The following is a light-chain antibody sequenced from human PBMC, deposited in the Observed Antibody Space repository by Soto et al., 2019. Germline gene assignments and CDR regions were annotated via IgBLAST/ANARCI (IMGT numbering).Light chain of an antibody. J-gene: IGLJ1*01. CDR3: SSFTNSPAYV. CDR1: SSDVGTYNY. Sequence: QSVLTQPASVSGSPGQSITISCTGTSSDVGTYNYVSWYQQHPGKAPKLMIYEVGNRPSGVSNRFSGSKSGNTASLTISGLQAEDEADYYCSSFTNSPAYVFGTAKKVTV. CDR2: EVG. V-gene: IGLV2-14*01.